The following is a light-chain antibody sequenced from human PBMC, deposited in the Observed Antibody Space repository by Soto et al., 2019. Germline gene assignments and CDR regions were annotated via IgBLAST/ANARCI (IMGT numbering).Light chain of an antibody. CDR2: NTS. Sequence: EIVLTQSPVTLSLSPGERATLSCRASQSVGNNYLAWYQQKPGQAPRLLIYNTSKRATGISDRFSGSGSGTDFTLTINRLEPEDFAVFYCHQYAYSPQTFGQGTRLEMK. CDR3: HQYAYSPQT. J-gene: IGKJ5*01. CDR1: QSVGNNY. V-gene: IGKV3-20*01.